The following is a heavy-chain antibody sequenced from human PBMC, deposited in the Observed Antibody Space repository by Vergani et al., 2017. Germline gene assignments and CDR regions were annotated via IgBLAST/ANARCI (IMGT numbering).Heavy chain of an antibody. CDR2: ITSTGATI. D-gene: IGHD2-15*01. V-gene: IGHV3-21*02. J-gene: IGHJ5*02. CDR1: GFTFKNNT. CDR3: ASRVSAGGGLDT. Sequence: VQLVESGGGLVKPGGSLRLSCGASGFTFKNNTMTWVRQSPGKGLEWVSSITSTGATINYADSVKGRFTISRDNAKKFLYLQMNNLTAEDTALYYCASRVSAGGGLDTWGQGILVTVSS.